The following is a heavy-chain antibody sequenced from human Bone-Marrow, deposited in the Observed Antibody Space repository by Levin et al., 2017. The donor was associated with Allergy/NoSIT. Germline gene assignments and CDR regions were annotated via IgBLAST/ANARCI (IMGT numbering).Heavy chain of an antibody. CDR1: GFSLSANVG. Sequence: VSGPTLVKPTQTLTLTCTFSGFSLSANVGVGWIRQPSGKALEFLALIYWGDDKRYSPSLKSRLTITKDTSENQVVLTMTNMDPVDTATYYCARRGNTGSGYYDYWGQGTLVTVSS. V-gene: IGHV2-5*02. J-gene: IGHJ4*02. D-gene: IGHD3-10*01. CDR3: ARRGNTGSGYYDY. CDR2: IYWGDDK.